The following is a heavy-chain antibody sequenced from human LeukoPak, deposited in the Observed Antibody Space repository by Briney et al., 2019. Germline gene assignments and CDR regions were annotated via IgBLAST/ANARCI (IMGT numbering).Heavy chain of an antibody. CDR3: AREGRILWFGELTLRY. CDR2: INAGNGNT. Sequence: GASVRVSCKASGYTFTSYAMHWVRQAPGQRLEWMGWINAGNGNTKYSQKFQGRVTITRDTSASTAYMELSSLRSEDTAVYYCAREGRILWFGELTLRYWGLGTLVTVSS. J-gene: IGHJ4*02. D-gene: IGHD3-10*01. CDR1: GYTFTSYA. V-gene: IGHV1-3*01.